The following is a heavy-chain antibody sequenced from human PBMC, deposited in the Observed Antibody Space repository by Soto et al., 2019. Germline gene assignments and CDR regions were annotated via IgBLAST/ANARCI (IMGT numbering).Heavy chain of an antibody. Sequence: HLQLQESGSGLVKPSQTVSLTCTVSGDSLSSGGHSWTWIRRPPGRGLEWIGYIYPSGSTYYNPSLKTRVTISLYRSKNQFSLNLTSVTAADTAVYYCARVKRHYYDSIGYSDYWGQGTLVTVSS. CDR2: IYPSGST. J-gene: IGHJ4*02. V-gene: IGHV4-30-2*01. CDR3: ARVKRHYYDSIGYSDY. D-gene: IGHD3-22*01. CDR1: GDSLSSGGHS.